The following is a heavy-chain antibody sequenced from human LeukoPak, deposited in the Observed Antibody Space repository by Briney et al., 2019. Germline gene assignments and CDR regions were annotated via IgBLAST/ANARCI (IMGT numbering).Heavy chain of an antibody. J-gene: IGHJ4*02. CDR1: GYSFTSYW. CDR3: ARLGPLGCGGDCYIDY. CDR2: IYPGDSDT. Sequence: GESLKISCKGSGYSFTSYWIGWVRQMPGKGLEWMGIIYPGDSDTRYSPSFQGQVTISADKSISTAYLQWSSLEASDTAMYYCARLGPLGCGGDCYIDYWGQGTLVTVSS. V-gene: IGHV5-51*01. D-gene: IGHD2-21*02.